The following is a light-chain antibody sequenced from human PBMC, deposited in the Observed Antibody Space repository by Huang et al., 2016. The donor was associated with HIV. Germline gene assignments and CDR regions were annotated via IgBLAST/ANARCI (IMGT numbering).Light chain of an antibody. CDR2: LGS. Sequence: DIVMTQSPLSLPVTPGEPASISCWSSQSLLHSNGYNYLDWYLQKPGQSPQLLIYLGSNRASGVPNRFSGSGSGTDFTLKISRVEAEDVGIYYCMQALQTPFTFGPGTKLDIK. V-gene: IGKV2-28*01. CDR1: QSLLHSNGYNY. J-gene: IGKJ3*01. CDR3: MQALQTPFT.